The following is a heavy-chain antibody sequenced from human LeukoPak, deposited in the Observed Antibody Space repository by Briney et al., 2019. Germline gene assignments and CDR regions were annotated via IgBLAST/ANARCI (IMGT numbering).Heavy chain of an antibody. J-gene: IGHJ4*02. V-gene: IGHV3-21*01. CDR2: ISGGSKYI. CDR3: ARALSYSYGSIDF. Sequence: GGSLRLSCAASGFTFSSYSMNWVRQAPGKGLEWVSSISGGSKYIYNADSVKGRFTISRDNAKNSLYLQMNSLRAEDTAVYYCARALSYSYGSIDFWGQGTLVIVSS. CDR1: GFTFSSYS. D-gene: IGHD5-18*01.